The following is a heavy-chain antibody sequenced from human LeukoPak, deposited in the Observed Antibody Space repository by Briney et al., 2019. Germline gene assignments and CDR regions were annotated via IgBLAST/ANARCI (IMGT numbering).Heavy chain of an antibody. Sequence: PGGSLELSCAASGFPFSSYGMHWVRPAPGKGLEWVAVISYDGSNKYYADSVKGRFTISRDNSKNTLYLQMNSLRAEDTAVYYCVLTRGSGIAVASNFDYWGQGTLVTVSS. V-gene: IGHV3-30*03. D-gene: IGHD6-19*01. CDR1: GFPFSSYG. CDR2: ISYDGSNK. J-gene: IGHJ4*02. CDR3: VLTRGSGIAVASNFDY.